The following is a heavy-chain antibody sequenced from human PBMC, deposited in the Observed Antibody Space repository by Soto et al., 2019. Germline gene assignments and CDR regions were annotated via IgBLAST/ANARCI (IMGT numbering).Heavy chain of an antibody. V-gene: IGHV1-8*01. J-gene: IGHJ6*03. CDR2: MNPNSGNT. Sequence: ASVKVSCKASGYTFTSYDINWVRQATGQGLEWMGWMNPNSGNTGYAQKFQGRVTMTRNTSISTAYMELSSLRSEDTAVYYCARVSGYQLYWPSYYYYYMDVWGKGTTVTVSS. D-gene: IGHD2-2*01. CDR3: ARVSGYQLYWPSYYYYYMDV. CDR1: GYTFTSYD.